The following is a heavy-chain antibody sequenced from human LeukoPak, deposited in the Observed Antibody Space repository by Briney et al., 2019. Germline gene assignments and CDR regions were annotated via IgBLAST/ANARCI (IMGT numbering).Heavy chain of an antibody. J-gene: IGHJ4*02. CDR2: ITGSGGST. Sequence: GGSLRLSCVASGFTFSNYAMSWVRQAPGKGLEWVSGITGSGGSTYYADSVKGRFTISRDNSKSTLYLQMNSLRDDDTAVYDCAKKRVDDRPPLHWGQGTLVTVSS. CDR1: GFTFSNYA. CDR3: AKKRVDDRPPLH. D-gene: IGHD6-25*01. V-gene: IGHV3-23*01.